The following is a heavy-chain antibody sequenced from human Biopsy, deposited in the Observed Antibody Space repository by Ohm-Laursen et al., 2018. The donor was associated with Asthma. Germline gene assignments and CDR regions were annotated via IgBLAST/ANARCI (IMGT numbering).Heavy chain of an antibody. CDR3: ASDFPKDYVRYNFQF. V-gene: IGHV1-24*01. J-gene: IGHJ4*02. CDR2: HDHEEGGT. CDR1: GYSPTDLS. Sequence: VPSVKPSRKISGYSPTDLSMHSVRQAPGQGLGWMGGHDHEEGGTVNARRFQGRVTMTEDTSTDTAYMELSSLSSDDTAVYYCASDFPKDYVRYNFQFWGQGTLVTVSS. D-gene: IGHD4-17*01.